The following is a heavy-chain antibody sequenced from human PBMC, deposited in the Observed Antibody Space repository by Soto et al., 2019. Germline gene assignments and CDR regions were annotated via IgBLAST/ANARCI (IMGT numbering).Heavy chain of an antibody. V-gene: IGHV4-39*01. Sequence: QLQLQESGPGLVKPSETLYLTCTVSGGSISHSNYYWAWVRQAPGKELEWIANIHYRGDTYYHPALRSLLTVSVDTSKNQFSLKLSSLTAEDTALYFCASLLVPGNLVYLCQGTLVTVSS. CDR3: ASLLVPGNLVY. D-gene: IGHD3-10*01. CDR2: IHYRGDT. CDR1: GGSISHSNYY. J-gene: IGHJ4*02.